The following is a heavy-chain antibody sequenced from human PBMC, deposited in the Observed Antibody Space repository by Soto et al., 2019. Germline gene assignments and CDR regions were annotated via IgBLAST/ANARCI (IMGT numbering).Heavy chain of an antibody. CDR3: ARKGCSGGSCYHAFDI. Sequence: ASVKVSCKASGYSFTRYYINWVRQAPGQGLEWMGCINPYNDNTHYAQKFRGRVTITSDRSASTAYMELSSLRSEDTAVYYRARKGCSGGSCYHAFDIWGQGTMVTVSS. CDR2: INPYNDNT. CDR1: GYSFTRYY. D-gene: IGHD2-15*01. V-gene: IGHV1-8*03. J-gene: IGHJ3*02.